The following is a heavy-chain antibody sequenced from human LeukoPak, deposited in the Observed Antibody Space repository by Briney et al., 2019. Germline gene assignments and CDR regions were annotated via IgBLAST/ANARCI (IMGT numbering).Heavy chain of an antibody. CDR1: GFTCSDYG. Sequence: GGSLRLSCAASGFTCSDYGMSWVPQAPGEGLEWVSSINWSGDRTNYADSVKGRFTISRDNAKNSLYLQINSVKAADAAFYYCTKNAGTSSYGNYFDPWGQGTLVTVSS. D-gene: IGHD6-13*01. CDR3: TKNAGTSSYGNYFDP. CDR2: INWSGDRT. J-gene: IGHJ4*02. V-gene: IGHV3-20*04.